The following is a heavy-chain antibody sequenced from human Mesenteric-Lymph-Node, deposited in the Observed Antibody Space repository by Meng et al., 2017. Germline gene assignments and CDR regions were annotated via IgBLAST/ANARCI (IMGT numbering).Heavy chain of an antibody. V-gene: IGHV3-9*01. CDR2: ISWNSGSI. J-gene: IGHJ3*02. Sequence: SLKISCAASGFTFDDYAMHWVRQAPGKGLEWVSGISWNSGSIGYAGSVKGRFTISRDNAKNSLYLQMNSLRAEDTALYYCAKDKTYYYDKAGGENAFDIWGQGTMVTVSS. CDR1: GFTFDDYA. CDR3: AKDKTYYYDKAGGENAFDI. D-gene: IGHD3-22*01.